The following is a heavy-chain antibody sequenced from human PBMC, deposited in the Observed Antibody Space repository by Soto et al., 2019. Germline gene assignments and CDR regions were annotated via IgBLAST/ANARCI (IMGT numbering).Heavy chain of an antibody. V-gene: IGHV1-69*12. J-gene: IGHJ6*02. D-gene: IGHD5-12*01. CDR3: ARGRRRGSKKNYYYGMDV. CDR1: GGTCSSYA. Sequence: QVQLVQSGAEVKKPGSSVKVSCKASGGTCSSYAISWVRQAPGQGLEWMGGIIPIFGTANYAQKFQGRVTSTADESTRTAYLEPSSLRSEDTAVYYCARGRRRGSKKNYYYGMDVWGQGTTVTVSS. CDR2: IIPIFGTA.